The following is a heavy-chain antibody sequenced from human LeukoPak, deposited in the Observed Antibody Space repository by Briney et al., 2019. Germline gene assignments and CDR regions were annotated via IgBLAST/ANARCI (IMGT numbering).Heavy chain of an antibody. CDR3: AKGWKQQTLDY. Sequence: GGSLRLSCAASGFTFSSYGMHWVRQAPGKGLEWVAVISYDGSNKYYADSVKGRFTISRDNSKNTLYLQMSSLRAEDTAVYYCAKGWKQQTLDYWGQGTLVTVSS. D-gene: IGHD6-13*01. V-gene: IGHV3-30*18. J-gene: IGHJ4*02. CDR1: GFTFSSYG. CDR2: ISYDGSNK.